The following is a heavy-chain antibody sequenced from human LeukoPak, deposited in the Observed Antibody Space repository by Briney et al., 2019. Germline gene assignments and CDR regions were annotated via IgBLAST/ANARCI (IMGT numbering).Heavy chain of an antibody. D-gene: IGHD3-3*01. CDR2: INPNSGGT. CDR1: RYTYTGYY. V-gene: IGHV1-2*02. CDR3: ARAPLTIFGVVIRLDY. Sequence: GASVKVFCKSSRYTYTGYYMQWVRQASGQGLEWMGWINPNSGGTNYAQKFQGRVTMTRDTSISTAYMELSRLRSDDTAVYYCARAPLTIFGVVIRLDYWGQGTLVTVSS. J-gene: IGHJ4*02.